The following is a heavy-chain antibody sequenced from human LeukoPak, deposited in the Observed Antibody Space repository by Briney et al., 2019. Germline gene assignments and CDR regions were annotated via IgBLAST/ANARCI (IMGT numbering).Heavy chain of an antibody. J-gene: IGHJ4*02. Sequence: PSETLSLTGTVSGYSISSGYYWAWMRQPPGKGLEWIGSINHSGSTYYNPSLKSRVTVSVDTSKNQVSLRLSSVTAADTAVYYCARVCSSGRCLDYWGQGTLVTVSS. CDR2: INHSGST. V-gene: IGHV4-38-2*02. CDR3: ARVCSSGRCLDY. D-gene: IGHD2-15*01. CDR1: GYSISSGYY.